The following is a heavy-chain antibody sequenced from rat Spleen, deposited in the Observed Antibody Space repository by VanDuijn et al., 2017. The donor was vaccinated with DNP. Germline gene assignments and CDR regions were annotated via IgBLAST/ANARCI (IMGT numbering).Heavy chain of an antibody. CDR2: ITSSGGST. J-gene: IGHJ4*01. CDR3: ASQDLYAMDA. V-gene: IGHV5-31*01. Sequence: EVQLVESGGDLVQPGRSLKLSCVASGFTFNNYWMTWIRQVPGKGLEWVASITSSGGSTYYPDSVKGRFTISRDNAKNTLYLQMNSLRSEDTATYYCASQDLYAMDAWGQGTSVTVSS. CDR1: GFTFNNYW.